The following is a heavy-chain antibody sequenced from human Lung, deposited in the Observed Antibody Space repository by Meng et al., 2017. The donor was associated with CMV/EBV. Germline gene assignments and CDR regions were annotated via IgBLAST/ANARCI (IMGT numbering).Heavy chain of an antibody. V-gene: IGHV1-18*01. J-gene: IGHJ4*02. CDR1: GFIFTSYA. CDR2: ISAYNGNT. D-gene: IGHD2-2*01. CDR3: ARFYCSSTSCPHVLFDY. Sequence: QVRLGQSGAEVKRPGASWKVSCEASGFIFTSYAISWVRQAPGQGLQYMGWISAYNGNTNYAQELQGRVTMTTDTSTSTAYMELRSLRFDDTAVYYCARFYCSSTSCPHVLFDYWGQGTLVTVSS.